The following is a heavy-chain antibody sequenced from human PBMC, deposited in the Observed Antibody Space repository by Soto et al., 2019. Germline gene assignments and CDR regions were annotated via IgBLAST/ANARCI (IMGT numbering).Heavy chain of an antibody. CDR2: ISGGGGST. CDR1: GFSFSSYA. D-gene: IGHD2-8*02. CDR3: ATEGVAGRAWCLAY. Sequence: EVQLLESGGGSVQPGGSLRLSCVASGFSFSSYAISWVRQAPGKGLEWVSTISGGGGSTYYADSVKGRFTISRDNSKDTLYLQMNSLRAEDTAVYYCATEGVAGRAWCLAYWGQGALVTVSS. J-gene: IGHJ4*02. V-gene: IGHV3-23*01.